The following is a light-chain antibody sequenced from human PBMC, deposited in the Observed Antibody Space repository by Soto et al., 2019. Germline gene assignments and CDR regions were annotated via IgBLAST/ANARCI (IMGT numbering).Light chain of an antibody. Sequence: DIRVTQSPPTLSASVGDRVTITCRASQTITTWMAWYQQKPGKAPKLLVYDASTLQSRVATRFSGSGSGTEFTLIISGLQPEDSATYYCQQYTNTNNPWMFGQGTKVEI. CDR3: QQYTNTNNPWM. V-gene: IGKV1-5*01. CDR1: QTITTW. CDR2: DAS. J-gene: IGKJ1*01.